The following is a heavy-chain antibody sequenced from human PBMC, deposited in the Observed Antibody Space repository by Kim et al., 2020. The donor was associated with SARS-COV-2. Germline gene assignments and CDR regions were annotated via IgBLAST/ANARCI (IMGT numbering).Heavy chain of an antibody. V-gene: IGHV4-34*01. Sequence: HSESTHSTPSLKSRVTISVDTSKNQFSLKLSSVTAADTAVYYCARARGDYWGQGTLVTVSS. CDR3: ARARGDY. J-gene: IGHJ4*02. CDR2: HSEST.